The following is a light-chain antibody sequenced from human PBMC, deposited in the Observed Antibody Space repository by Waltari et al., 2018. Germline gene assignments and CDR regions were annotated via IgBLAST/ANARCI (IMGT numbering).Light chain of an antibody. Sequence: DIVMNQSPDSLAVSLGERATINCKSSQSVLYSANSKNYLAWYQQKPGQPPKLLIYWALTRASGVPDRFSGSGSGTDFTLTISSLQAEDVAVYYCQQYYTSPRTFGQGTKVEIK. J-gene: IGKJ1*01. CDR2: WAL. V-gene: IGKV4-1*01. CDR3: QQYYTSPRT. CDR1: QSVLYSANSKNY.